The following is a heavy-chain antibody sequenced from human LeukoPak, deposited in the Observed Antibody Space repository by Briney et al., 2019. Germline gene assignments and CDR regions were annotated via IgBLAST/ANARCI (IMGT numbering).Heavy chain of an antibody. CDR3: AKDGNYDFWSGYLGGMDV. D-gene: IGHD3-3*01. V-gene: IGHV3-23*01. J-gene: IGHJ6*02. Sequence: GGSLRLSCAASGFTFRSYAMSWVRQAPGKGLEWVSTLGGSDSSTYYADSVKGRFIISRDITKNTLYLQMNSLRAEDTAVYYCAKDGNYDFWSGYLGGMDVWGQGTTVTVSS. CDR1: GFTFRSYA. CDR2: LGGSDSST.